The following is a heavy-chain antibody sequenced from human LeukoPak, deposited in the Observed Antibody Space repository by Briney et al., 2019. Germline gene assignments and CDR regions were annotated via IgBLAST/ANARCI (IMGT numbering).Heavy chain of an antibody. D-gene: IGHD1-1*01. CDR1: GYTFTSYA. CDR2: INAGNGNT. Sequence: GASVKVPCKASGYTFTSYAMHWVRQAPGQRLEWMGWINAGNGNTKYSQKFQGRVTITRDTSASTAYMELSSLRSEDTAVYYCAREGWNDFHCFGYWGQGTLVTVSS. V-gene: IGHV1-3*01. CDR3: AREGWNDFHCFGY. J-gene: IGHJ4*02.